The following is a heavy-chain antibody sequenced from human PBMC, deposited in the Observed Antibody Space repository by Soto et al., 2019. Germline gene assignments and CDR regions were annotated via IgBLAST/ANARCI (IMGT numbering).Heavy chain of an antibody. Sequence: ASVKVSCKASGGTFSSYAISWVRQAPGQGLEWMGGIIPIFGTANYAQKFQGRVTITADKSTSTAYMELSSLRSEDTAVYYCASSVTYYYDSSGSPGAFDIWGQWTMVTVSS. CDR3: ASSVTYYYDSSGSPGAFDI. J-gene: IGHJ3*02. CDR2: IIPIFGTA. V-gene: IGHV1-69*06. D-gene: IGHD3-22*01. CDR1: GGTFSSYA.